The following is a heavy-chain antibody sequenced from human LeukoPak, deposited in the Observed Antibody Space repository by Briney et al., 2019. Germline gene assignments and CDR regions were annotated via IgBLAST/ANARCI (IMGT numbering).Heavy chain of an antibody. V-gene: IGHV4-30-4*01. Sequence: SETLSLTCTVSGGSISSGDYYWSWIRQPPGKGLEWIGYIYYSGSTYYNPSLTSRVTISVDTSKNQFSLKLSSVTAADTAVYYCARVAHYYDSSGYYGVGYYFDYWGQGTLVTVSS. J-gene: IGHJ4*02. CDR1: GGSISSGDYY. D-gene: IGHD3-22*01. CDR3: ARVAHYYDSSGYYGVGYYFDY. CDR2: IYYSGST.